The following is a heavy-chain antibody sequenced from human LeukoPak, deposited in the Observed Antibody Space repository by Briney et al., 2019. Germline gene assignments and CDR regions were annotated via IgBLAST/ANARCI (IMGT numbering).Heavy chain of an antibody. CDR3: ARGGGLDV. D-gene: IGHD3-16*01. CDR2: VNHNGNVN. Sequence: GGSLRLSCAASGFTFSSYWMNWARQAPGKGLEWVASVNHNGNVNYYVDSVKGRFTISRDNAKNSLYLQMSNLRAEDTAVYFCARGGGLDVWGQGATVTVSS. V-gene: IGHV3-7*03. CDR1: GFTFSSYW. J-gene: IGHJ6*02.